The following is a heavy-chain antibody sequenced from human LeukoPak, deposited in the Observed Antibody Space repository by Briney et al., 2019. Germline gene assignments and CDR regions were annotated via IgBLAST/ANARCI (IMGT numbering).Heavy chain of an antibody. V-gene: IGHV4-31*03. CDR1: GGSISSGGYY. CDR3: ARALGYCSSTSCYGTYYYYGMDV. D-gene: IGHD2-2*01. CDR2: IYYSGST. Sequence: SETLSLTCTVSGGSISSGGYYWSWIRQHPGKGLEWIGYIYYSGSTYYNPSLKSRVTISVDTSKNQFSLKLSSVTAADTAVYYCARALGYCSSTSCYGTYYYYGMDVWGQGTTVTVSS. J-gene: IGHJ6*02.